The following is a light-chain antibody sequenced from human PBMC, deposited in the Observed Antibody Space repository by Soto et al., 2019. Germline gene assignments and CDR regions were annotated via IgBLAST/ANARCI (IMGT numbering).Light chain of an antibody. J-gene: IGLJ3*02. CDR2: EVS. Sequence: QSALTQPASVSGSPGQSITISCTGTSSDVGGYAYVSWYQQYPGKAPKLVISEVSNRPSGVSHRFSGSRSGNTAYLTISGLKAEDEADYYCSSYTSSTTPVFGGGTQLTVL. V-gene: IGLV2-14*01. CDR3: SSYTSSTTPV. CDR1: SSDVGGYAY.